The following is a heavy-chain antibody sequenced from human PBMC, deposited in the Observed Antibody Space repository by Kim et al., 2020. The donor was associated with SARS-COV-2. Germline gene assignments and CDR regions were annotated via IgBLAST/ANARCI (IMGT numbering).Heavy chain of an antibody. CDR1: GGSISSSSYY. CDR3: AKSTTEDAFDI. J-gene: IGHJ3*02. Sequence: SETLSLTCTVSGGSISSSSYYWGWIRQPPGKGLEWIGSIYYSGSTYYNPSLKSRVTISVDTSKNQFSLKLSSVTAADTAVYYCAKSTTEDAFDIWGQGTMVTVSS. D-gene: IGHD5-12*01. CDR2: IYYSGST. V-gene: IGHV4-39*01.